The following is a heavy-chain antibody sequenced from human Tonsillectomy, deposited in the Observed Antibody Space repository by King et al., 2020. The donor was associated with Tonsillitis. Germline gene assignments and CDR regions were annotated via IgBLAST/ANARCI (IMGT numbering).Heavy chain of an antibody. V-gene: IGHV4-30-2*01. CDR2: IYHSGST. CDR1: GGSISSDGYS. Sequence: QLQESGSGLVKPSQTLSLTCTVSGGSISSDGYSWSWIRQPPGKGLEWIGYIYHSGSTYYNPSLKSRVTISVDGSKNQFSLKLRSVTAADTAVYYCARGHYDSSGYTYYFDYWGQGTLVTVSS. D-gene: IGHD3-22*01. J-gene: IGHJ4*02. CDR3: ARGHYDSSGYTYYFDY.